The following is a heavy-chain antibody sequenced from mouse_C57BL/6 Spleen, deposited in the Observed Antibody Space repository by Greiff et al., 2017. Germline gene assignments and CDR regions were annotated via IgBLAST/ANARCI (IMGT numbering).Heavy chain of an antibody. CDR3: AREDYYGSSYRYWYFDV. V-gene: IGHV1-75*01. J-gene: IGHJ1*03. D-gene: IGHD1-1*01. CDR1: GYTFTDYY. Sequence: VQLQQSGPELVKPGASVKISCKASGYTFTDYYINWVKQRPGQGLEWIGWIFPGSGSTYYNEKFKGKATLTVDKSSSTAYMLLSSLTSEDSAVYFCAREDYYGSSYRYWYFDVWGTGTTVTVSS. CDR2: IFPGSGST.